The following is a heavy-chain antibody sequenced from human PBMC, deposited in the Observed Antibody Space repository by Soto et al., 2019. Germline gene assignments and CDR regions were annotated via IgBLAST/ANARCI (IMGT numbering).Heavy chain of an antibody. Sequence: GGSLRLSCAASGFTFSSYAMSWVRQAPGKGLEWVSAISGSGGSTYYADSVKGRFTISRDNSKNTRYLQMTSLRAEDTAVYYCAKDAAQDSLQLVECYFDYWGQGTLVTVSS. CDR2: ISGSGGST. D-gene: IGHD6-13*01. V-gene: IGHV3-23*01. CDR3: AKDAAQDSLQLVECYFDY. J-gene: IGHJ4*02. CDR1: GFTFSSYA.